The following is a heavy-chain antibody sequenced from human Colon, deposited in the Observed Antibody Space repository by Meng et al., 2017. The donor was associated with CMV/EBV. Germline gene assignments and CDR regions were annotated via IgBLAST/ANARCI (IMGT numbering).Heavy chain of an antibody. J-gene: IGHJ6*02. CDR3: ARIVEPPSRELDLYYYGMDV. CDR1: GFSFKTYN. Sequence: GGSLRLSCAASGFSFKTYNMNWVRQVPGKGLEWISSITTTNNYIYYADSVKGRFTVSRDNAKNSLFLQMNSLRAEDTAVYFCARIVEPPSRELDLYYYGMDVWGPGTTVTVSS. CDR2: ITTTNNYI. V-gene: IGHV3-21*01. D-gene: IGHD1-26*01.